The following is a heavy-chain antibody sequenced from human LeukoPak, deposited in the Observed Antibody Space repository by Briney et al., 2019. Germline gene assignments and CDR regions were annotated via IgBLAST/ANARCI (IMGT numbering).Heavy chain of an antibody. J-gene: IGHJ6*02. CDR3: ARDAHRGMDV. CDR2: IKSDGCDT. Sequence: VCVSGIKSDGCDTIYADSVKGRFTISRDNANNMLYLQMNSLRAEDTAVYYCARDAHRGMDVWGQGTTVTVSS. V-gene: IGHV3-74*01.